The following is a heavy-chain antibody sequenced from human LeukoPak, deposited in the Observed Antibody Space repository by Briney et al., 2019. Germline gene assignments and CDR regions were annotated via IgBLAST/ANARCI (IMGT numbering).Heavy chain of an antibody. CDR1: GGSFNGYY. CDR3: AGRGSGPKEHGCDP. CDR2: INHSGST. Sequence: SSETLSLTSAVYGGSFNGYYWSWIPQPPGQGLKWIGEINHSGSTNYNPSLKSRVTISVDTSKNPFSLKLSSVTAADTAVYYCAGRGSGPKEHGCDPWGQGTLVTVSS. V-gene: IGHV4-34*01. D-gene: IGHD1/OR15-1a*01. J-gene: IGHJ5*02.